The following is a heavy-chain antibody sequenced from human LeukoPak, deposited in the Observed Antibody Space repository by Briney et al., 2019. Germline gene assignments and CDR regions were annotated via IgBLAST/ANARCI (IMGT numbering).Heavy chain of an antibody. CDR2: IWYDGSNK. CDR3: ASSILEGFGDHDAFDI. CDR1: GFTFSSYG. D-gene: IGHD3-10*01. Sequence: GGSLRLSCAASGFTFSSYGMHWVRQAPGKGLEWVAVIWYDGSNKYYADYVKGRFTISRDNSKNTLYLQMNSLRAEDTALYYCASSILEGFGDHDAFDIWGQGTMVTVSS. V-gene: IGHV3-33*01. J-gene: IGHJ3*02.